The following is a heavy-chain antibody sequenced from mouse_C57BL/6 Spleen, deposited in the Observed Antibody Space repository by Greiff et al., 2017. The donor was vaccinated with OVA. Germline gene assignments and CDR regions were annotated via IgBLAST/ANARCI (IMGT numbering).Heavy chain of an antibody. D-gene: IGHD2-1*01. Sequence: EVQGVESGGGLVKPGGSLKLSCAASGFTFSSYAMSWVRQTPEKRLEWVATISDGGSYTYYPDNVKGRFTISRDNAKNNLYLQMSHLKSEDTAMYYCARESGNYVYFDYWGQGTTLTVSS. CDR2: ISDGGSYT. V-gene: IGHV5-4*01. CDR1: GFTFSSYA. J-gene: IGHJ2*01. CDR3: ARESGNYVYFDY.